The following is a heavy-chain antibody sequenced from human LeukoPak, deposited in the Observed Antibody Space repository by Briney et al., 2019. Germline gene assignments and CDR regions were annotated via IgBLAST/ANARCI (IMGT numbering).Heavy chain of an antibody. CDR3: ARVVQAADYYYYGMDV. V-gene: IGHV6-1*01. J-gene: IGHJ6*02. CDR2: TYYRSKWYN. Sequence: SQTLSLTCAISGDSVPSNSAAWNWIRQSPSRGLEWLGRTYYRSKWYNDYAVSVKSRITINPDTSKNQFSLQLNSVTPEGTAVYYCARVVQAADYYYYGMDVWGQGTTVTVSS. CDR1: GDSVPSNSAA. D-gene: IGHD3-10*01.